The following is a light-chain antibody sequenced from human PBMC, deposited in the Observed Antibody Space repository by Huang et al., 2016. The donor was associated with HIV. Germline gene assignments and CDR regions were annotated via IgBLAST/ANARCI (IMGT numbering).Light chain of an antibody. CDR1: QAITNW. CDR3: QQYHSFPWT. CDR2: DAS. Sequence: DIQMTQSPSTLSASVGDRVTITCRASQAITNWLAWYQQKPGKAPKRLIYDASSLEFGVPSTFSGSGSGTEFTLTISSLQPDNFATYYCQQYHSFPWTFGQGTKVEIK. V-gene: IGKV1-5*01. J-gene: IGKJ1*01.